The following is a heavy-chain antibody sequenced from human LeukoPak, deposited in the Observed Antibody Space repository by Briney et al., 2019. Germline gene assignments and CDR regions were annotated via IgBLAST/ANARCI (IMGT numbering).Heavy chain of an antibody. J-gene: IGHJ4*02. D-gene: IGHD1-26*01. CDR3: ARGRDLLSRIVGFYIPWYFDY. V-gene: IGHV3-7*01. CDR2: IKQDGSEK. CDR1: GFTFSSYW. Sequence: GGSMRLSCAASGFTFSSYWMSWVRQAPGKGLEWVANIKQDGSEKYYVDSVKGRFTISRDNAKNSLYLQMNSLRAEDTAVYYCARGRDLLSRIVGFYIPWYFDYWGQGTLVTVSS.